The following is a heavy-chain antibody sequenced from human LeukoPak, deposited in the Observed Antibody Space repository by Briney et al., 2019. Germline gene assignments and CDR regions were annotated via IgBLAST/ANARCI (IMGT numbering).Heavy chain of an antibody. CDR3: ARHGDRLRFAMDV. CDR2: IFHRGTT. CDR1: GGSISGSTSY. D-gene: IGHD2-21*02. J-gene: IGHJ6*02. V-gene: IGHV4-39*01. Sequence: SETLSLTCSVSGGSISGSTSYWGWIRQPPGEGLEWIGNIFHRGTTYHNPSLQRRVTFSVDTSKNLFSMNLTSVTVADTTVYYCARHGDRLRFAMDVWGQGTTVTVSS.